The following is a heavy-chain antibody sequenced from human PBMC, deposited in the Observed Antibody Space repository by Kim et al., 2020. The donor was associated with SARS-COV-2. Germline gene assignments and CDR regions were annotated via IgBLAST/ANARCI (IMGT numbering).Heavy chain of an antibody. D-gene: IGHD6-6*01. CDR3: ARGEYSSSSGAYYFDY. Sequence: SGKGRFTISRDKSKNPLNLQMNSLGAEDTAVYYCARGEYSSSSGAYYFDYWGQGTLVTVSS. V-gene: IGHV3-53*01. J-gene: IGHJ4*02.